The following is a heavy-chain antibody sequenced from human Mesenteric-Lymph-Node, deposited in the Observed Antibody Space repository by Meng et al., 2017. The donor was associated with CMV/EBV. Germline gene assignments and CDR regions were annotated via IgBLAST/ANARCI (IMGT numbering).Heavy chain of an antibody. CDR2: INHSGST. CDR1: GGSFSGYY. V-gene: IGHV4-34*01. J-gene: IGHJ5*02. CDR3: ARNWFDP. Sequence: TLSLACAVYGGSFSGYYWSWLRQTPGKGLGWIGEINHSGSTNYNPSLKSRVTISVDTSKNQFSLKLSSVTAADTAVYYCARNWFDPWGQGTLVTVSS.